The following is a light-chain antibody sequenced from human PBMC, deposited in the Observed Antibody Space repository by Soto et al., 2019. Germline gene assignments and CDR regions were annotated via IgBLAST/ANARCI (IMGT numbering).Light chain of an antibody. CDR1: QSFSSN. J-gene: IGKJ5*01. Sequence: EIVMTQSPATLSLSPGERVTLSCRASQSFSSNLAWYQHKPGQAPRLLIYGASTTATDVPPRFSGSGSGTEFTLTISNLQSEDFAVYYCQQYNDWPRTFGQGTRLDIK. CDR2: GAS. V-gene: IGKV3-15*01. CDR3: QQYNDWPRT.